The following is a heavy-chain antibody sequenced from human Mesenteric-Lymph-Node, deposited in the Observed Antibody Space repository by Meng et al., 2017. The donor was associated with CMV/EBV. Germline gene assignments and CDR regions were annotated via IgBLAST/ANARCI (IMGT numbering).Heavy chain of an antibody. V-gene: IGHV4-34*01. CDR1: GGSFSGYY. Sequence: CAVYGGSFSGYYWSWIRQPPGKGLEWIGEINHSGSTNYNPSLKSRVTISVDTSKNQFSLKLSSVTAADTAVYYCARSRSSSWYAMDWGQGTLVTDSS. CDR2: INHSGST. D-gene: IGHD6-13*01. J-gene: IGHJ4*02. CDR3: ARSRSSSWYAMD.